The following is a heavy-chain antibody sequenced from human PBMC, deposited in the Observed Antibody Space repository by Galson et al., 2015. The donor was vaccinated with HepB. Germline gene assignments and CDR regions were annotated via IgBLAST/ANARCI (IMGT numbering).Heavy chain of an antibody. CDR2: IKEDGSEM. Sequence: SLRLSCAASGFSFRTYWMSWVRQAPGKGLEWVANIKEDGSEMCYVDSVKGRFTISRDNAKATLYLQMKSLRAEDTAVYYCAQNAVWGQGATVAVSS. J-gene: IGHJ6*01. V-gene: IGHV3-7*01. CDR1: GFSFRTYW. D-gene: IGHD2/OR15-2a*01. CDR3: AQNAV.